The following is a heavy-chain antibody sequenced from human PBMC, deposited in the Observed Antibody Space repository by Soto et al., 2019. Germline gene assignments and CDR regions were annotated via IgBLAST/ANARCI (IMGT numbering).Heavy chain of an antibody. CDR1: GFTFSSYE. CDR3: ARAASPFSSSYRFDS. Sequence: EVQLVESGGGLTQPGGSLRLSCAASGFTFSSYEMNWVRQAPGKGPEWVSFITSSGTTIYYADSVKGRFTTSRDNARDSLYLQMDSLRAEDTAVYFCARAASPFSSSYRFDSWGLGTLVTVSS. D-gene: IGHD6-13*01. V-gene: IGHV3-48*03. CDR2: ITSSGTTI. J-gene: IGHJ4*02.